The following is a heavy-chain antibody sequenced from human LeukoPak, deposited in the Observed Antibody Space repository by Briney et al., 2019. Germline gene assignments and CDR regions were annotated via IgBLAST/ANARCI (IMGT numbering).Heavy chain of an antibody. CDR1: GFTFSSYA. J-gene: IGHJ4*02. CDR2: ISYDGSNK. V-gene: IGHV3-30*14. CDR3: ARHYDILTGYNDY. Sequence: GRSLRLSCAASGFTFSSYAMHWVRQAPGRGLEWVAVISYDGSNKYYADSVKGRFTISRDNSKNTLYLQMNSLRAEDTAVYYCARHYDILTGYNDYWGQGTLVTVSS. D-gene: IGHD3-9*01.